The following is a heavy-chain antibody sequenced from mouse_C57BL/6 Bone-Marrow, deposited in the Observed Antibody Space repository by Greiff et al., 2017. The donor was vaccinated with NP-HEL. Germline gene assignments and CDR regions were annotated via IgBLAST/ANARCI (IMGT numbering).Heavy chain of an antibody. CDR2: IDPSDSYT. Sequence: VQLQQPGAELVMPGASVKLSCKASGYTFTSYWMHWVKQRPGQGLEWIGEIDPSDSYTNYNQKFKGKSTLTVDKSSSTAYMQLSSLTSEDSAVYYCARGDYDVFYYFDYWGQGTTLTVSS. D-gene: IGHD2-4*01. J-gene: IGHJ2*01. V-gene: IGHV1-69*01. CDR3: ARGDYDVFYYFDY. CDR1: GYTFTSYW.